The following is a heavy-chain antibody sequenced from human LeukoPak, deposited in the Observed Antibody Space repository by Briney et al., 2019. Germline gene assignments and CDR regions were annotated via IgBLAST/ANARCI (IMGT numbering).Heavy chain of an antibody. D-gene: IGHD5-18*01. J-gene: IGHJ4*02. CDR3: ARGHNRWGGYSYGLVHFDY. V-gene: IGHV4-34*01. CDR2: INHRGST. Sequence: PSETLSLTCAVYGESFSDYYWSWIRQPPGKGLEWIGEINHRGSTTYSPSLKSRVTISVDTSKNQFSLKLSSVTAADTAVYYCARGHNRWGGYSYGLVHFDYWGQGTLVTVSS. CDR1: GESFSDYY.